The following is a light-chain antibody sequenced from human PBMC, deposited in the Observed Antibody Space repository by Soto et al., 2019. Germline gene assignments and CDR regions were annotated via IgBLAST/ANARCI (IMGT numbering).Light chain of an antibody. Sequence: EIQMTQSPSSLSASVGERVTITCRASQSIDSYLNWYQQKPGKAPKLLIYAVSNLQSGVPPRFSGRGSWTDFSLTVSSLQPEDSATYFCQQTYSTPLYTFGQGTKLEIK. CDR1: QSIDSY. V-gene: IGKV1-39*01. CDR3: QQTYSTPLYT. CDR2: AVS. J-gene: IGKJ2*01.